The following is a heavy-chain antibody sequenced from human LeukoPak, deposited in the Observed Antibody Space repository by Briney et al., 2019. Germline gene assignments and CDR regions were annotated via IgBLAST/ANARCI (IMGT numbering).Heavy chain of an antibody. Sequence: GASVKVSCKASGGTFSSYAISWVRRAPGQGLEWMGGIIPIFGTANYAQKFQGRVTITTDESTSTAYMELSSLRSEDTAVYYCARDGFDWSHYYYYMDVWGKGTTVTVSS. CDR1: GGTFSSYA. CDR2: IIPIFGTA. V-gene: IGHV1-69*05. D-gene: IGHD3-9*01. J-gene: IGHJ6*03. CDR3: ARDGFDWSHYYYYMDV.